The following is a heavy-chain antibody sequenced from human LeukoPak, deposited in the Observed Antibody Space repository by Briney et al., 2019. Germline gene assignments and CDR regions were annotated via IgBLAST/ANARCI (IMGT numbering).Heavy chain of an antibody. CDR1: GGSFSGYY. CDR3: ARAFLRAIFGVVISRPSGWFDP. Sequence: PSETLSLTCAVYGGSFSGYYWSWIRQSPGKGLEWIGEINHSGSTNYNPSLKSRVTISVDTSKNQFSLKLSSVTAADTAVYYCARAFLRAIFGVVISRPSGWFDPWGQGTLVTVSS. CDR2: INHSGST. V-gene: IGHV4-34*01. J-gene: IGHJ5*02. D-gene: IGHD3-3*01.